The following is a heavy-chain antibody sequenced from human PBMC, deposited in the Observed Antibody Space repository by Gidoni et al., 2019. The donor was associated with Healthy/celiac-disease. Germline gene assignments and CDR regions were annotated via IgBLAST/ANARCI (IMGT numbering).Heavy chain of an antibody. CDR3: ASARPYRS. J-gene: IGHJ4*02. Sequence: QVQLQQWGAGLLKPSETLSLTCAVYGGSFSGYYWSWIRQPPGKGLEWIGEINHSGSTNYNPSLKSRVTISVDTSKNQFPLKLSSVTAADTAVYYCASARPYRSWGQGTLVTGSS. V-gene: IGHV4-34*01. CDR1: GGSFSGYY. CDR2: INHSGST. D-gene: IGHD2-21*01.